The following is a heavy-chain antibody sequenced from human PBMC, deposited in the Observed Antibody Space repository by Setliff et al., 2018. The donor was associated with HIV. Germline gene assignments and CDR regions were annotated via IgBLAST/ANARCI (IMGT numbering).Heavy chain of an antibody. J-gene: IGHJ5*02. CDR2: IYHSGST. CDR1: GGSFSGYY. CDR3: ARLLNYYGNWFDP. Sequence: PSETLSLTCAVYGGSFSGYYWSWIRQPPGKGLEWIGEIYHSGSTYYNPSLKSRVTISVDTSKNQFSLKLSSVTAADTAVYYCARLLNYYGNWFDPWGQGTLVTVSS. V-gene: IGHV4-34*01. D-gene: IGHD3-10*01.